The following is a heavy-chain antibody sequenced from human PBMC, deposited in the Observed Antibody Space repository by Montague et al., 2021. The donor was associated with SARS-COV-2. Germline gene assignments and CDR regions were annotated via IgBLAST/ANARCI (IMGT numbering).Heavy chain of an antibody. CDR1: GYSISSGYY. CDR2: IHHSGST. D-gene: IGHD3-10*01. CDR3: ARDCYDYGSGSYQRWFDP. Sequence: SETLSLTCTVSGYSISSGYYWGWIRQPPGEGLEWIGSIHHSGSTYYNPSLKSRVTISVDTSKNQFSLKLSSVTAADTAVYYCARDCYDYGSGSYQRWFDPWDQGTLVTVSS. J-gene: IGHJ5*02. V-gene: IGHV4-38-2*02.